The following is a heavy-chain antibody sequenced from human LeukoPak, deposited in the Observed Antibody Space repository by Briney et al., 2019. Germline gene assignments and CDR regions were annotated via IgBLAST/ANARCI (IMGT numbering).Heavy chain of an antibody. Sequence: GGSLRLSCAASGITFSSYAMHWVRQAPGKGLEWVAVIWHDGSNKYYADSVKGRFTISRDNSKNTLYLQMNSLRPEDTAVYYCAREQSQQYLPSDYWGQGTLVTVSS. CDR3: AREQSQQYLPSDY. CDR2: IWHDGSNK. CDR1: GITFSSYA. V-gene: IGHV3-30*19. D-gene: IGHD2-2*01. J-gene: IGHJ4*02.